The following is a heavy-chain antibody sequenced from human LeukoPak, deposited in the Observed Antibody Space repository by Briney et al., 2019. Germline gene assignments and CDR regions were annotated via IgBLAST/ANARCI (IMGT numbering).Heavy chain of an antibody. CDR3: ARSDYLNWFDP. D-gene: IGHD3-16*01. V-gene: IGHV1-2*02. J-gene: IGHJ5*02. Sequence: ASVKVSCKASGYTFTDYYLHWVRQAPEQGLEWMGWINPNSGGTIYAQKFQGRVTMTRDTSISTAYMELSRLRSDDTAVYYCARSDYLNWFDPWGQGTLVTVSS. CDR2: INPNSGGT. CDR1: GYTFTDYY.